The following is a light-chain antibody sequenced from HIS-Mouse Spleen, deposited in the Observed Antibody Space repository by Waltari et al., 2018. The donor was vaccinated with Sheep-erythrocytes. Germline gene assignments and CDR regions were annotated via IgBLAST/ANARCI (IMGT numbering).Light chain of an antibody. CDR1: SSHVVGYNY. CDR2: DVS. J-gene: IGLJ1*01. V-gene: IGLV2-11*01. Sequence: QSALTQPRSVSGSPGPSVTISCTGTSSHVVGYNYVSWYQQHPGKAPKLMIYDVSKRPSGVPDRFSGSKSGNTASLTISGLQAEDEADYYCCSYAGSYTYVFGTGTKVTVL. CDR3: CSYAGSYTYV.